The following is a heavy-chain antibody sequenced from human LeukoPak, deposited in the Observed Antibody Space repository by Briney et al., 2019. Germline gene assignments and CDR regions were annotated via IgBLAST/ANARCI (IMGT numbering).Heavy chain of an antibody. CDR1: GGSISSYY. Sequence: PSETLSLTCTVSGGSISSYYWSWIRQPPGKGLEWIGDIYTSGSTNYNPSLKSRVTISVDTSKNQFSLKLSSVTAADTAVYYCARQMAAAGTGWFDPWGPGTLVTVSS. V-gene: IGHV4-4*09. J-gene: IGHJ5*02. CDR3: ARQMAAAGTGWFDP. CDR2: IYTSGST. D-gene: IGHD6-13*01.